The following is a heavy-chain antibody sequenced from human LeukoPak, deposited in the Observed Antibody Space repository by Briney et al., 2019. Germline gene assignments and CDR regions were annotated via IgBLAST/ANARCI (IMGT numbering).Heavy chain of an antibody. CDR2: TYYRSEWYY. J-gene: IGHJ4*02. Sequence: PSQTLSLTCAISGDSVSSNTAAWNWIRQSPSRGLEWQGRTYYRSEWYYDYALSVKSRITINPDTSKNQFSLQLNSVTPEDTAVYYCARKLNGVIHFDSWGQGTLVTVSS. V-gene: IGHV6-1*01. CDR1: GDSVSSNTAA. D-gene: IGHD3-3*01. CDR3: ARKLNGVIHFDS.